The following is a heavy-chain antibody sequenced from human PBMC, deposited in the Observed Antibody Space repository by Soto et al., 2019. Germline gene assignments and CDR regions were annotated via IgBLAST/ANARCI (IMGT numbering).Heavy chain of an antibody. D-gene: IGHD3-9*01. J-gene: IGHJ5*02. CDR1: GFTFSSYA. V-gene: IGHV3-23*01. CDR3: AKVTGGSPFDWLLYFWFDP. Sequence: GGSLRLSCAASGFTFSSYAMSWVRQAPGKGLEWVSAISGSGGSTYYADSVKGRFTISRDNSKNTLYLQMNSLRAEDTAVYYCAKVTGGSPFDWLLYFWFDPWGQGTLVTVSS. CDR2: ISGSGGST.